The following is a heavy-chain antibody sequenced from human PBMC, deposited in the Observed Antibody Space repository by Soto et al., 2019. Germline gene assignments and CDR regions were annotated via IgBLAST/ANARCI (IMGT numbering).Heavy chain of an antibody. CDR1: GFSLTTGKMG. V-gene: IGHV2-26*01. Sequence: SGPTLVNPTETLTLTCTVSGFSLTTGKMGVSWIRQPPGKALEWLAHIFSDNERSYSTSLQGRLTISKDTSGSQVVLSMANVDPVDTATYYCARMNVDSYQFYYAMDVWGQGTTVTVSS. CDR3: ARMNVDSYQFYYAMDV. J-gene: IGHJ6*02. D-gene: IGHD4-17*01. CDR2: IFSDNER.